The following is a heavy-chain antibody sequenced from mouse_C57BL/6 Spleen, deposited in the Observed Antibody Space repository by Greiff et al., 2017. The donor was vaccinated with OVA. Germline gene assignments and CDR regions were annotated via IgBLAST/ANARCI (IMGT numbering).Heavy chain of an antibody. J-gene: IGHJ3*01. CDR1: GFTFNTYA. CDR2: IRRKSSNYAT. V-gene: IGHV10-3*01. CDR3: VREGYNGAWFAY. D-gene: IGHD2-2*01. Sequence: EVHLVESGGGLVQPKGSLKLSCAASGFTFNTYAMHWVRQAPGKGLEWVARIRRKSSNYATYYADSVKDRFTISRDDSQSMLYLQMNNLKTEDAAMYVCVREGYNGAWFAYWGQGTLVTVSA.